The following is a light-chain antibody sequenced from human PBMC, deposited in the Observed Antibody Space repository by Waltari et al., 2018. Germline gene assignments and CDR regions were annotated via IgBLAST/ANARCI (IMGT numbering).Light chain of an antibody. CDR2: YNSASDK. CDR1: SGSLVRTSN. V-gene: IGLV5-45*01. Sequence: QAVGLKPPSPSPPLGASASLPCTFRSGSLVRTSNLYCYHQKPGSPPRYLLRYNSASDKQQGFGVPSRFSGSKDVSANSGILLISGLQSEDEADYYCMIWYSAAWVFGGGTKLNVL. CDR3: MIWYSAAWV. J-gene: IGLJ3*02.